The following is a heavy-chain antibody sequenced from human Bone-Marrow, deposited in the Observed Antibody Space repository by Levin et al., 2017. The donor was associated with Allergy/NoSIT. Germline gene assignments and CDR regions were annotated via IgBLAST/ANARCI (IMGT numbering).Heavy chain of an antibody. CDR1: GFTFSSYW. J-gene: IGHJ4*02. D-gene: IGHD6-19*01. CDR2: IASDGSIT. V-gene: IGHV3-74*01. CDR3: ARDEAVAGLIDS. Sequence: LSLTCGASGFTFSSYWMHWVRLIPGKGLVWVSHIASDGSITNYADSVKGRFTISRDNAKNTLYLQMNSLRAEDTAVYFCARDEAVAGLIDSWGQGTLVTVSS.